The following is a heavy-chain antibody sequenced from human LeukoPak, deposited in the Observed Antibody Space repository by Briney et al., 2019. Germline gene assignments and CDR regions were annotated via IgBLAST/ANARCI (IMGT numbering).Heavy chain of an antibody. CDR2: IYYSGST. J-gene: IGHJ5*02. V-gene: IGHV4-59*12. CDR3: ATEPGYCSGGRCYWGWFDP. Sequence: AETLSLTCTVSGGSISSFFWSWIRQPPGKGLEWIGYIYYSGSTNHNPSLKSRVTISVDTSKNQFSLKLSSVTAADTAVYYCATEPGYCSGGRCYWGWFDPWGQGTMVTVSS. CDR1: GGSISSFF. D-gene: IGHD2-15*01.